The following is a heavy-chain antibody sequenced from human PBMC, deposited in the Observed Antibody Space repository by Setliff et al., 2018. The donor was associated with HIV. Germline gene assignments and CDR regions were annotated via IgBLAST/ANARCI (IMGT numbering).Heavy chain of an antibody. D-gene: IGHD3-22*01. Sequence: PSETLSLTCTVSGDSMSRHYWSWIRQPPGKGLEFIGNVYSNGNTKYNPSLKSRVIMSVYMSNHQVSLRLRSVTAADTAVYYCARAGDYYDSGGYLTRGPEALDLWGQGTLVTVSS. CDR3: ARAGDYYDSGGYLTRGPEALDL. V-gene: IGHV4-4*08. CDR2: VYSNGNT. CDR1: GDSMSRHY. J-gene: IGHJ3*01.